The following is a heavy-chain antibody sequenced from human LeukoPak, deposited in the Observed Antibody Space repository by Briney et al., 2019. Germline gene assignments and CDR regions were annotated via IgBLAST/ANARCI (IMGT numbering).Heavy chain of an antibody. Sequence: GGSLRLSCAASGFTFSSYAMSWVRQAPGKGLEWVSAISGSGGSTYYADSVKGRFTISRDNSKNTLYLQMNSLRAEDTAVYYCAKERTSYYDFWSGYYPGGFDYWGQGTLVTVSS. D-gene: IGHD3-3*01. V-gene: IGHV3-23*01. CDR1: GFTFSSYA. J-gene: IGHJ4*02. CDR2: ISGSGGST. CDR3: AKERTSYYDFWSGYYPGGFDY.